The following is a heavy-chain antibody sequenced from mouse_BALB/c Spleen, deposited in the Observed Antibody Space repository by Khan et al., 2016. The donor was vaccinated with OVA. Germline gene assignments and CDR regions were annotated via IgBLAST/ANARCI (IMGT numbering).Heavy chain of an antibody. CDR1: GYTFTSYD. D-gene: IGHD2-4*01. V-gene: IGHV1S33*01. Sequence: LQQSGPELVKPGDLVKISCKASGYTFTSYDINWVKQRPGQGLEWIGWIYPGDDSNKYNEKFKGKATLTADKSSNTAYMQFSSLTSENSAVXCCASEGLRGVGLDYWGQGTSVTVSS. CDR2: IYPGDDSN. CDR3: ASEGLRGVGLDY. J-gene: IGHJ4*01.